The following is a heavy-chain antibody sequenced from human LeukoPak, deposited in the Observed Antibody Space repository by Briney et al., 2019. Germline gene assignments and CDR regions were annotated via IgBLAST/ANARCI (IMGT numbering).Heavy chain of an antibody. CDR1: GFTFSNYS. J-gene: IGHJ4*02. D-gene: IGHD6-13*01. CDR2: ISSSSSYI. CDR3: ARAGYDSTWYFFDY. Sequence: PGGSLRLSCAASGFTFSNYSMNWVRQAPGKGLEWVSSISSSSSYIYYADSVKGRFTISRDNAKNSLYLQMNSLRAEDTAVYYCARAGYDSTWYFFDYWGQGALVTVSS. V-gene: IGHV3-21*01.